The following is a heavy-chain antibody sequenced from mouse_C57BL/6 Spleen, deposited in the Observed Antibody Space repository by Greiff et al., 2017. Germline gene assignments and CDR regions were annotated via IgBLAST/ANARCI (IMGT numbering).Heavy chain of an antibody. CDR2: ISGGGGNT. J-gene: IGHJ1*03. Sequence: EVQRVESGGGLVKPGGSLKLSCAASGFTFSSYTMSWVRQTPEKRLEWVATISGGGGNTYYPDSVQGRFTISRDNAKNTLYLQMSSLRSEDTALYYCARHADYYGSSYDWYFDVWGTGTTVTVSS. D-gene: IGHD1-1*01. CDR1: GFTFSSYT. V-gene: IGHV5-9*01. CDR3: ARHADYYGSSYDWYFDV.